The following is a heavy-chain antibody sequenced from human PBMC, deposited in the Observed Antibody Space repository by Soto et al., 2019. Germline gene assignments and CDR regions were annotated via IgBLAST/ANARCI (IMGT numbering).Heavy chain of an antibody. J-gene: IGHJ4*02. CDR1: GFTFSSYW. CDR3: ARTGDGHHDFLDY. D-gene: IGHD1-1*01. V-gene: IGHV3-7*01. Sequence: VHLEESGVGLVQPGGSLRLSCAASGFTFSSYWMNWVRPAPGKGLEWVANINQDGNEDNLLDSVKGRFTISSDNAKNSLFLQMNSLRVDDTAVYYCARTGDGHHDFLDYWGQGALVSVSS. CDR2: INQDGNED.